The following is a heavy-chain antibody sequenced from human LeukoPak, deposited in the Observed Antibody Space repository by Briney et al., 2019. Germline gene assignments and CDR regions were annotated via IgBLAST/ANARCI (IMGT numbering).Heavy chain of an antibody. CDR1: GGTFSSYA. CDR2: IIPIFGTA. V-gene: IGHV1-69*13. CDR3: ARGGGIAVAGPQFGYYYGMDV. D-gene: IGHD6-19*01. Sequence: GASVKVSCKASGGTFSSYAISWVRQAPGQGLEWMGGIIPIFGTANYAQKSQGRVTITADESTSTAYMELSSLRSEDTAVYYCARGGGIAVAGPQFGYYYGMDVWGQGTTVTVSS. J-gene: IGHJ6*02.